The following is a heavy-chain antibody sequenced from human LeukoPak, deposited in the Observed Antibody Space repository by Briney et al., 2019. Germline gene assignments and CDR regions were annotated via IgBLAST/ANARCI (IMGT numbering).Heavy chain of an antibody. CDR2: ISSSGSTI. D-gene: IGHD3-10*01. J-gene: IGHJ4*02. CDR3: AREYYYGSGSSPDY. V-gene: IGHV3-48*03. CDR1: GFTFSNYE. Sequence: GGSLRLSCVASGFTFSNYEMKWVRQAPGKGLEWLSSISSSGSTIYYADSLKGRFSISRDNAKNSLYLQMNSLRAEDTAVYYCAREYYYGSGSSPDYWGQGTLVTVSS.